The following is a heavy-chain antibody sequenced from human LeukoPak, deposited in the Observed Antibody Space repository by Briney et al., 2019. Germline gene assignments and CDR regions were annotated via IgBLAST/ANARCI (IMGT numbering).Heavy chain of an antibody. D-gene: IGHD1-26*01. CDR2: IYSGGST. Sequence: PGGSLRLSCAASGFTFSPVWMHWVRQAPGKGLEWVSVIYSGGSTYYADSVKGRFTISRDNSKNTLYLQMNSLRAEDTAVYYCARSRATAKGSYYFDYWGQGTLVTVSS. CDR1: GFTFSPVW. J-gene: IGHJ4*02. V-gene: IGHV3-53*01. CDR3: ARSRATAKGSYYFDY.